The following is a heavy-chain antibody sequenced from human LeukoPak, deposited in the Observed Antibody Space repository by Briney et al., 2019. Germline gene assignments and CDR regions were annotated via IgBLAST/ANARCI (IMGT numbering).Heavy chain of an antibody. CDR2: ISWNGGSV. CDR1: GFTFDDYA. D-gene: IGHD6-6*01. V-gene: IGHV3-9*01. J-gene: IGHJ4*02. CDR3: ARVGYSSSSIDY. Sequence: PGGSLRLSCAASGFTFDDYAMHWVRQAPGKGLEWVSGISWNGGSVGYADSVKGRFTISRDNAKNSLYVQMNSLRAEDTAVYYCARVGYSSSSIDYWGQGTLVTVSS.